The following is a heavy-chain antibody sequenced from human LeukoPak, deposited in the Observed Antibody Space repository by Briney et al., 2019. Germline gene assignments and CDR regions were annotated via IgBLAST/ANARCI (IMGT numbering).Heavy chain of an antibody. CDR1: GFTFSSYA. V-gene: IGHV3-30-3*01. Sequence: GRSLRLSCAASGFTFSSYAMHWVRQAPGKGLEWVAVISYDGSNKYYADSVKGRFTISRDNSKNTLYLQMNSLRAEDTAVYYCARGSLNRNSVRLGELSSLFDYWGQGTLVTVSS. CDR3: ARGSLNRNSVRLGELSSLFDY. J-gene: IGHJ4*02. CDR2: ISYDGSNK. D-gene: IGHD3-16*02.